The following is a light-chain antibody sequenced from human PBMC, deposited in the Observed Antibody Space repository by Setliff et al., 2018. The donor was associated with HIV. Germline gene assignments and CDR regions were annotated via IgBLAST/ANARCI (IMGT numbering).Light chain of an antibody. CDR1: SFNIGAGYD. Sequence: SFNIGAGYDVHWYQQPPGTAPKLLIYGNNNRPSGVPDRISASKSGTSASLAITGLQAEDEADYYCQSYDSSLSRYVFGTGTKVTVL. V-gene: IGLV1-40*01. CDR3: QSYDSSLSRYV. CDR2: GNN. J-gene: IGLJ1*01.